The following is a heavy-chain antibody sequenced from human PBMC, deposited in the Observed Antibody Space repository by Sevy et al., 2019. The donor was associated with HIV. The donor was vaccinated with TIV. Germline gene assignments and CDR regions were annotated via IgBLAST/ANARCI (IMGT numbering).Heavy chain of an antibody. V-gene: IGHV1-2*02. CDR1: GYTFTGYY. J-gene: IGHJ4*02. D-gene: IGHD6-19*01. CDR2: INPNSGGT. Sequence: ASVKVSCKASGYTFTGYYMHWVRQAPGQGLEWMGWINPNSGGTNYAQKFKGRVTMTRDTSISTAYMELSRLRSDDTAVYYCVRTYGGIAVAGVSGYWGQGTLVTVSS. CDR3: VRTYGGIAVAGVSGY.